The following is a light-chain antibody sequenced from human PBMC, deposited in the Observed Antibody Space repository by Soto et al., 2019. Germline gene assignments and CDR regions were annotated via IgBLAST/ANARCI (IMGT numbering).Light chain of an antibody. J-gene: IGKJ5*01. CDR1: QGINRF. CDR3: QQLKSNLIT. Sequence: DIQLTQSPSFLSASVGDRVTITCRASQGINRFLAWYQQKPGKAPKLLIYAASTLQSGVPSRFSGSGSWTEFTLTISSLQSEDFATYYCQQLKSNLITFGQGTRLEIK. CDR2: AAS. V-gene: IGKV1-9*01.